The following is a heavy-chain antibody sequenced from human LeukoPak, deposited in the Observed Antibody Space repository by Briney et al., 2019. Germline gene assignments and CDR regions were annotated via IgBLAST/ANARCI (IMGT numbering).Heavy chain of an antibody. D-gene: IGHD6-13*01. V-gene: IGHV4-39*07. CDR2: IYYSGST. CDR3: ARAGYSSSWYLY. Sequence: SETLSLTCTVSGGSISSSSYYWGWIRQPPGKGLEWIGSIYYSGSTYYNPSLKSRVTISVDTSKNQFSLKLSSVTAADTAVYYCARAGYSSSWYLYWGQGTLVTVSS. J-gene: IGHJ4*02. CDR1: GGSISSSSYY.